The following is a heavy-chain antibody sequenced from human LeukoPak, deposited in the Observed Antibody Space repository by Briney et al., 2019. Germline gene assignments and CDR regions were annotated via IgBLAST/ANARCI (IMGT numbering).Heavy chain of an antibody. V-gene: IGHV3-7*05. Sequence: PGGSLRLSCAASGFTFSSYTMNWVRQAPGKGLEWVAKIKQDGSEKYYVDSVEGRFTISRDNAKKSLYLQMNSLRPEDTAVYYCARGVYSYGFWGQGTLVTVSS. D-gene: IGHD5-18*01. J-gene: IGHJ4*02. CDR1: GFTFSSYT. CDR2: IKQDGSEK. CDR3: ARGVYSYGF.